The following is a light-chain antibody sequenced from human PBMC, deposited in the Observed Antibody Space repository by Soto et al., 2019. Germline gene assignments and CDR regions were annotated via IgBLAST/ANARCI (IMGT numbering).Light chain of an antibody. V-gene: IGLV4-69*01. CDR1: SGHSNYA. Sequence: QSVLTQSPSASASLGASVKLTCTLSSGHSNYAIAWHQQQSEKGPRYLMKVNNDGSHIKGDGIPDRFSGSSSGAERYLTISSLQSEDEADYYCQTWGTGYWVFGGGTKVTVL. CDR3: QTWGTGYWV. J-gene: IGLJ3*02. CDR2: VNNDGSH.